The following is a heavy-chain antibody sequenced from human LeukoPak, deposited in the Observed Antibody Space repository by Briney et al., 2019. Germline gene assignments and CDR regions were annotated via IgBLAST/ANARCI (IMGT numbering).Heavy chain of an antibody. J-gene: IGHJ6*02. CDR2: IYHSGST. CDR3: ARDPYYYYHGMDV. CDR1: GGSISSSDW. V-gene: IGHV4-4*02. Sequence: SETLSLTCAVSGGSISSSDWWSWVRQPPGKGLEWIGEIYHSGSTNYNPSLKSRVTISVDKSKNQFSLKLSSVTAADTAVYYCARDPYYYYHGMDVWGQGTTVTVSS.